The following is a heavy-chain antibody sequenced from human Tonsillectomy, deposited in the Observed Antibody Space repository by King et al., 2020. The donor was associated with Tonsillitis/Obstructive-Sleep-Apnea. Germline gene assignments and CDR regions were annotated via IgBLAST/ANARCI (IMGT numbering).Heavy chain of an antibody. CDR3: AGEGGHCMGFDY. CDR1: GFTISSYW. D-gene: IGHD2-8*01. V-gene: IGHV3-7*01. CDR2: IKQDGSEK. Sequence: VQLVESGGGLVQSGGSLRLSCAASGFTISSYWMSWVRQAPGKGLEWVANIKQDGSEKHCVDSVKGRFTITRDNAKNSLYLQLNSLRAEDTAVYYCAGEGGHCMGFDYWGQGTLVTDSS. J-gene: IGHJ4*02.